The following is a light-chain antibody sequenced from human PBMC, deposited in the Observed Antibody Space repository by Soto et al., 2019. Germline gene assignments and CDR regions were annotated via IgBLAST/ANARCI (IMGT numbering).Light chain of an antibody. Sequence: ETVLTQSPATLSLSPGDSATLSCRASQSVAGYLAWYQHKPGQAPLLLISAASSRVAGIPARFRGSGSGTDFTLTISSLEPEDFAAYYCQQRTNWPPVTFGQGTRLEI. CDR2: AAS. J-gene: IGKJ5*01. V-gene: IGKV3-11*01. CDR3: QQRTNWPPVT. CDR1: QSVAGY.